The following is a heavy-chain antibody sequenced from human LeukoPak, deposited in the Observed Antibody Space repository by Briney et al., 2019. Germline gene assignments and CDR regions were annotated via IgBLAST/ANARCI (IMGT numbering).Heavy chain of an antibody. CDR3: AREKTFYNILTGYKRGGYYFDY. CDR1: GFTFSSYD. Sequence: GGSLRLSCAASGFTFSSYDMNWVRQAPGKGLEWVSSISSSSSYIYYADSVKGRFTISRDNAKNSLYLRMNSLRAEDTAVYYCAREKTFYNILTGYKRGGYYFDYWGQGILVTVSS. J-gene: IGHJ4*02. CDR2: ISSSSSYI. D-gene: IGHD3-9*01. V-gene: IGHV3-21*01.